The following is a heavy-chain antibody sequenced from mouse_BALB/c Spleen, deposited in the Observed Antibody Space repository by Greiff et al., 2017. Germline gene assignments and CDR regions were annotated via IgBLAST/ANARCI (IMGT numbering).Heavy chain of an antibody. J-gene: IGHJ4*01. CDR1: GFTFTDYY. V-gene: IGHV7-3*02. Sequence: EVQLVESGGGLVQPGGSLRLSCATSGFTFTDYYMSWVRQPPGKALEWLGFIRNKANGYTTEYSASVKGRFTISRDNSQSILYLQMNTLRAEDSATYYCARDTLYGNGAMDYWGQGTSVTVSA. D-gene: IGHD2-1*01. CDR3: ARDTLYGNGAMDY. CDR2: IRNKANGYTT.